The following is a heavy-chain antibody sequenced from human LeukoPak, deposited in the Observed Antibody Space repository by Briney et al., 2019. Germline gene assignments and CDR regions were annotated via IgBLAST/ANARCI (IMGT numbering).Heavy chain of an antibody. CDR2: ISSSGSII. D-gene: IGHD4-23*01. CDR1: GFTFSSYE. J-gene: IGHJ4*02. V-gene: IGHV3-48*03. Sequence: GGSLRLACAASGFTFSSYEMNWVRQAPGKGLEWVSYISSSGSIIYYADSVKGRFTISRDNAKNSLYLQMNSLRAEDTAVYYCARVSYGGTGVDYWGQGTLVTVSS. CDR3: ARVSYGGTGVDY.